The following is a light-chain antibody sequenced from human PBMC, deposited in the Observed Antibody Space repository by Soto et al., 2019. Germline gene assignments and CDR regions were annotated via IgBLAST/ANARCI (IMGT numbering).Light chain of an antibody. J-gene: IGLJ2*01. CDR1: IIGSKS. CDR2: YDT. V-gene: IGLV3-21*04. Sequence: SYELTQQPPVSGAQGKRAGFPGGGAIIGSKSVHWYQQKPGQAPVLVIYYDTDRPSGIPERFSGSNSGNTATLTISRVEAGDEADYYCQVWDSSSDHQVFGGGTKLTVL. CDR3: QVWDSSSDHQV.